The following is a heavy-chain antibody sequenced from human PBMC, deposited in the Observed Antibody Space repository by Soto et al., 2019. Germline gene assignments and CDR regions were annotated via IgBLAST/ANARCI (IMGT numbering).Heavy chain of an antibody. D-gene: IGHD5-12*01. Sequence: SETLSLTCTVSGGSISSYYWSWIRQPPGKGLEWIGYIYYSGSTNYNPSLKSRVTISVDTSKNQFSLKLSSVTAADTAVYYCARESDGYTDYWGQGTLVTVSS. J-gene: IGHJ4*02. CDR3: ARESDGYTDY. CDR1: GGSISSYY. CDR2: IYYSGST. V-gene: IGHV4-59*01.